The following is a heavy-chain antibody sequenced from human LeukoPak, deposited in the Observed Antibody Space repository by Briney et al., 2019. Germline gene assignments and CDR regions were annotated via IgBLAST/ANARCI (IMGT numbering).Heavy chain of an antibody. V-gene: IGHV1-2*02. D-gene: IGHD6-19*01. CDR1: GYTFTSYY. Sequence: ASVRVSCKASGYTFTSYYMHWVRQAPGQGLEWMGIINPNSGDTNYSQKFQGRVSMTRDTSINTAYMELSRLTSDDTAVYYCARDLYSSGWTDAFDIWGQGTMVTVSS. J-gene: IGHJ3*02. CDR2: INPNSGDT. CDR3: ARDLYSSGWTDAFDI.